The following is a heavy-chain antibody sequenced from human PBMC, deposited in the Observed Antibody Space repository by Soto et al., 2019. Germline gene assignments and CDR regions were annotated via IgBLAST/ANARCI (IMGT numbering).Heavy chain of an antibody. V-gene: IGHV4-34*01. Sequence: PSETLSLTCAVYGGSFSGYYWSWIRQPPGKGLEWIGEINHSGSTNYNPSLKSRVTISVDTSKNQFSLKLSSVTAADTAVYYCARESGIAARLGYYYYMDVWGKGTTVTVSS. J-gene: IGHJ6*03. CDR3: ARESGIAARLGYYYYMDV. CDR2: INHSGST. D-gene: IGHD6-6*01. CDR1: GGSFSGYY.